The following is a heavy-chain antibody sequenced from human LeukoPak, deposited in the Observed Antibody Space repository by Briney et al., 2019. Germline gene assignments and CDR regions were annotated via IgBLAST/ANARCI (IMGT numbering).Heavy chain of an antibody. V-gene: IGHV4-4*02. CDR2: IYHSGST. CDR3: ARPSLVSKGFGY. Sequence: SETLSLTCAVSGGSISSSNWWSWVRQPPGKGLELIGEIYHSGSTNYNPSLKGRVTISVDTSKNQFSLKLSSVTAADTAVYYCARPSLVSKGFGYWGQGTLVTVSS. D-gene: IGHD3-16*01. CDR1: GGSISSSNW. J-gene: IGHJ4*02.